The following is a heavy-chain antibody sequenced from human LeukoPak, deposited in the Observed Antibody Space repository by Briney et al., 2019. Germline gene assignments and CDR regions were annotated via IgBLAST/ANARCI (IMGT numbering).Heavy chain of an antibody. CDR3: ARGGHDSYYYYYYMDV. CDR2: INPNSGGT. D-gene: IGHD5-12*01. V-gene: IGHV1-2*02. Sequence: ASVKVSCKAYGYTFTGYYMHWVRQAPGQGLEWMGCINPNSGGTNYAQKFQGRVTMTRDTSISTAYMELSRLRSDDTAVYYCARGGHDSYYYYYYMDVWGKGTTVTVSS. J-gene: IGHJ6*03. CDR1: GYTFTGYY.